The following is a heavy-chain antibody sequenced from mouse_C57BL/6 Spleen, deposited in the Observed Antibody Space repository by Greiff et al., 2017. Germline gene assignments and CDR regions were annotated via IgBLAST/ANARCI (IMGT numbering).Heavy chain of an antibody. CDR3: AAIDY. CDR2: IEPEDGDT. V-gene: IGHV14-2*01. D-gene: IGHD2-12*01. J-gene: IGHJ2*01. Sequence: VQLKESGAELVKPGASVKLSCTASGFTIKDYYMHWVKQRTEQGLEWIGRIEPEDGDTKYAPKFQGKATITADTPSNTAYLQPSSLRSEDPADYYCAAIDYWGQGTTLTVSS. CDR1: GFTIKDYY.